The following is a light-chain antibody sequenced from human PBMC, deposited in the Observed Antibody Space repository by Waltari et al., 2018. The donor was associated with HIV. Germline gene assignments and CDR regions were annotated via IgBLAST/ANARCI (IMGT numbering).Light chain of an antibody. CDR1: GAEIGAYNY. V-gene: IGLV2-14*03. CDR3: SSSTTFNTVI. Sequence: QSALTQPASVSGSPGQSITISCAGTGAEIGAYNYVDWYQKLPDSVPKLIILDVTGGPTGISVRFSATPSVNAASLAISGLQAEDEGDYYCSSSTTFNTVIFGGWTKLTVL. J-gene: IGLJ2*01. CDR2: DVT.